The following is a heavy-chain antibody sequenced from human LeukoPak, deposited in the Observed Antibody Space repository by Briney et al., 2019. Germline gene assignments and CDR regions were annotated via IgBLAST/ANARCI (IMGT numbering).Heavy chain of an antibody. Sequence: GGSLRLSCTASGFTFGDYAMSWFRQAPEKGLEWVGFIRSKAYGGTTECAASVKGRFTFSRDDSKSIAYLQMSSLKTEDTAVYYCIRGAYRGDYMDVWGKGTTVTVSS. D-gene: IGHD2-2*01. V-gene: IGHV3-49*03. CDR1: GFTFGDYA. CDR2: IRSKAYGGTT. J-gene: IGHJ6*03. CDR3: IRGAYRGDYMDV.